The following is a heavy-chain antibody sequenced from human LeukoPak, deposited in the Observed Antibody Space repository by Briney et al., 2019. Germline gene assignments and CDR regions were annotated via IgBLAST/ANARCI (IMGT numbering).Heavy chain of an antibody. CDR2: IYSGGST. V-gene: IGHV3-53*01. J-gene: IGHJ4*02. CDR3: ARETRGSYSLDY. Sequence: GGSLRLSCAASGFTVSSNYMSWVRQAPGKGPEWVSVIYSGGSTYYADSVKGRFTISRDNSKNTLYLQMNSLRAEDTAVYYCARETRGSYSLDYWGQGTLVTVSS. CDR1: GFTVSSNY. D-gene: IGHD1-26*01.